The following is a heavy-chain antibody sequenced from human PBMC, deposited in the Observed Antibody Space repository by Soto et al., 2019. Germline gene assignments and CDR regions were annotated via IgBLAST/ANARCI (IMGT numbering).Heavy chain of an antibody. Sequence: QVQLVQSGAEVRKPGASVRVSCMASGYTFDTLDINWVRQANGQGFEWMGWMSPKNGNTGYAQKFQGRVTMTRDTSMSTAYMELTSLTSDDTAVYYCARGVDAGIDVWGQGMMVTVSS. CDR1: GYTFDTLD. J-gene: IGHJ6*02. V-gene: IGHV1-8*01. D-gene: IGHD1-1*01. CDR3: ARGVDAGIDV. CDR2: MSPKNGNT.